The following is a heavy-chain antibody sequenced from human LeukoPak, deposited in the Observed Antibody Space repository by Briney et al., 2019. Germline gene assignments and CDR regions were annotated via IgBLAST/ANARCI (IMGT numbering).Heavy chain of an antibody. D-gene: IGHD1-20*01. CDR3: ATLAPITGTTIGY. Sequence: ASVKVSCKASGYTFTSYYMHWVRQAPGQGLEWMGIINPSGGSTSYAQKFQRRVTMTRDTSTSTVYMELSSLRSEDTAVYYCATLAPITGTTIGYWGQGTLVTVSS. CDR1: GYTFTSYY. V-gene: IGHV1-46*01. J-gene: IGHJ4*02. CDR2: INPSGGST.